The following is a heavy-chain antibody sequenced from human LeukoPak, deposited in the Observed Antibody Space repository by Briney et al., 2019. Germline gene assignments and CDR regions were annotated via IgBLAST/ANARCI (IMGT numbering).Heavy chain of an antibody. V-gene: IGHV3-53*01. Sequence: GGSLRLSCAASGFTVSSNYMSWVRQAPGKGLEWVSGTSDRGDYTYYADSVKGRFTISRDSSKNTLFLQMNSLRAEDTALYFCARKAQYNGHYPLDYWGQGTLVTVSS. J-gene: IGHJ4*02. CDR2: SDRGDYT. D-gene: IGHD1-7*01. CDR3: ARKAQYNGHYPLDY. CDR1: GFTVSSNY.